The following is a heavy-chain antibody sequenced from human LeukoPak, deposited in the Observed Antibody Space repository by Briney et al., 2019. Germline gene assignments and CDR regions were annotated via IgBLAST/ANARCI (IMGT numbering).Heavy chain of an antibody. D-gene: IGHD5-18*01. CDR1: GGSISSYY. CDR2: INYSGST. CDR3: ASNGYSYGSFDY. Sequence: ETLSLTCTVSGGSISSYYWSWIRQPPGKGLEWIGYINYSGSTNYNPSLKSRVTISVDTSKNQFSLKLSSVTAADTAVYYCASNGYSYGSFDYWGQGTLVTVAS. J-gene: IGHJ4*02. V-gene: IGHV4-59*01.